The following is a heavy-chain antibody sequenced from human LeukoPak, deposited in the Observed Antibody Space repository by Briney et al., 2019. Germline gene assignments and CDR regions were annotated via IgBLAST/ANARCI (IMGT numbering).Heavy chain of an antibody. CDR3: TRGRYMDV. J-gene: IGHJ6*03. CDR1: GSTFSSYD. V-gene: IGHV1-8*03. CDR2: MNPKSGDT. Sequence: ASVKVSCKASGSTFSSYDINWVRQATGQGLEWMGWMNPKSGDTGYEQKFKGRVTITRDSSISTVYMELSNLRSEDTALYYCTRGRYMDVWGKGTTVTVSS.